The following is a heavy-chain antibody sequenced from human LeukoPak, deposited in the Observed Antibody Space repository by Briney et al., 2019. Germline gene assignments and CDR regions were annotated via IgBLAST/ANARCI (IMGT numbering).Heavy chain of an antibody. V-gene: IGHV3-23*01. CDR1: GFSLSTYA. CDR2: ISGSGDKT. CDR3: AKDTTAWWHHRANMNV. Sequence: GGSLRLSCAASGFSLSTYAMSWVRQAPGGGLEWVSAISGSGDKTYHADSVKGRFTTSKDNSENRLSLQMDSLRAEDTAVYFCAKDTTAWWHHRANMNVWGKGTTVPVSS. J-gene: IGHJ6*03. D-gene: IGHD2-8*02.